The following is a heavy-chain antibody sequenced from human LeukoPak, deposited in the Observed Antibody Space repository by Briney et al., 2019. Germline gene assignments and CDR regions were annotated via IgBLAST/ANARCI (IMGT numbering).Heavy chain of an antibody. D-gene: IGHD3-10*01. V-gene: IGHV4-39*07. J-gene: IGHJ4*02. Sequence: PSETLSLTCTVSGGSISSSSYYWGWIRQPPGKGLEWIGSIYYSGSTYYNPSLKSRVTISVDTSRNQFSLKLSSVTAADTAVYYCARGLWFGDENPPYFDYWGQGTLVTVSS. CDR1: GGSISSSSYY. CDR2: IYYSGST. CDR3: ARGLWFGDENPPYFDY.